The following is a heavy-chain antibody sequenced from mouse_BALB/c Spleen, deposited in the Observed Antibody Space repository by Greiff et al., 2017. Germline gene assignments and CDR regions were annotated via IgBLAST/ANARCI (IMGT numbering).Heavy chain of an antibody. D-gene: IGHD2-1*01. J-gene: IGHJ4*01. Sequence: EVHLVESGGGLVQPGGSLKLSCAASGFTFSSYGMSWVRQTPDKRLELVATINSNGGSTYYPDSVKGRFTISRDNAKNTLYLQMSSLKSEDTAMYYCARDYYGNYDYAMDYWGQGTSVTVSS. CDR3: ARDYYGNYDYAMDY. CDR1: GFTFSSYG. CDR2: INSNGGST. V-gene: IGHV5-6-3*01.